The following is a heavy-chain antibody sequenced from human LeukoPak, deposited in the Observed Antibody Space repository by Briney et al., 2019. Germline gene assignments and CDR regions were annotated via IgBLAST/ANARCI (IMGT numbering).Heavy chain of an antibody. CDR3: AKGGNCSGGSCYLGLDF. D-gene: IGHD2-15*01. J-gene: IGHJ4*02. V-gene: IGHV3-74*01. CDR2: INSDGSTT. CDR1: GFTFSSYW. Sequence: GGSLRLSCAASGFTFSSYWMHWVRQAPGKGLVWVSNINSDGSTTTYADSVKGRFTISRDNAKNTLSLQMNSLRAEDTAVYYCAKGGNCSGGSCYLGLDFWGQGTLVTVSS.